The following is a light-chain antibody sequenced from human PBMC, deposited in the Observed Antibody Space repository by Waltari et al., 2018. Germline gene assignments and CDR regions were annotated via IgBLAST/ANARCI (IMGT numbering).Light chain of an antibody. CDR1: SSDVGSYSL. CDR2: EVP. V-gene: IGLV2-23*02. J-gene: IGLJ1*01. Sequence: QSALTQPASVSGSPGQSITISCTGTSSDVGSYSLVSWYQQHPGKAPKLRVYEVPKRPSGVYNRFSGSRSGNTASLTIAGLQAEDEADYYCCSYAASQSYVFGTGTKVTVL. CDR3: CSYAASQSYV.